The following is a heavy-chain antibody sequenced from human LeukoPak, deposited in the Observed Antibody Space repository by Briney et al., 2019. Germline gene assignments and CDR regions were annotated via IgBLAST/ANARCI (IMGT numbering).Heavy chain of an antibody. CDR3: ATGGRDSSGYYLDAFDI. D-gene: IGHD3-22*01. CDR2: IIPIFGTA. J-gene: IGHJ3*02. V-gene: IGHV1-69*05. Sequence: SVKVSCKASGGTFSSYAISWVRQAPGQGLEWMGGIIPIFGTANYAQKFQGRVTITTDESTSTAYMEPSSLRSEDTAVYYCATGGRDSSGYYLDAFDIWGQGTMVTVSS. CDR1: GGTFSSYA.